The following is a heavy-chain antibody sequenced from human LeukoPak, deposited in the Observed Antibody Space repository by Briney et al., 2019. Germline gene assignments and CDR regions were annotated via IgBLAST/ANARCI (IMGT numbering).Heavy chain of an antibody. CDR3: AGIVVAAIDGRDF. D-gene: IGHD2-15*01. CDR2: INPNSGGT. J-gene: IGHJ4*02. V-gene: IGHV1-2*02. Sequence: GASVKVSCKASGYTFTGYYIHWVRQAPGQGLEWVGWINPNSGGTNSAQKFQGRVTMTRDTSISTAYMELSRLRSDDTAVYYCAGIVVAAIDGRDFWGQGTLVSVSS. CDR1: GYTFTGYY.